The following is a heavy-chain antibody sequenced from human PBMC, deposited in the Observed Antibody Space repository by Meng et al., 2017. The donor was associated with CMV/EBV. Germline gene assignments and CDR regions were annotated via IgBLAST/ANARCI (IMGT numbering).Heavy chain of an antibody. CDR1: GFTFDDYA. CDR2: ISWDGGST. V-gene: IGHV3-43D*03. Sequence: GGSLRLSCAASGFTFDDYAMHWVRQAPGKGLEWVSLISWDGGSTYYADSVKGRFTISRDNSKNSLYLQMNSLRAEDTALYYCANRWEYYYGSGWIDYWGQGTLVTVSS. CDR3: ANRWEYYYGSGWIDY. D-gene: IGHD3-10*01. J-gene: IGHJ4*02.